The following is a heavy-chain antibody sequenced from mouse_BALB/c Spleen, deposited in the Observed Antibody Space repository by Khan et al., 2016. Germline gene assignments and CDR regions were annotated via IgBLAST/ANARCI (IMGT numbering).Heavy chain of an antibody. CDR3: AYYYGSSYY. CDR2: INPSTGYT. D-gene: IGHD1-1*01. Sequence: VQLQESGAELAKPGASVKMSCKASGYTFTSYWMHWVKQWPGQGLEWIGYINPSTGYTEYNQKFKDKATLTADKSSSTAYMQLSSLTSEDSAVYYCAYYYGSSYYWGQGTTLTVSS. J-gene: IGHJ2*01. V-gene: IGHV1-7*01. CDR1: GYTFTSYW.